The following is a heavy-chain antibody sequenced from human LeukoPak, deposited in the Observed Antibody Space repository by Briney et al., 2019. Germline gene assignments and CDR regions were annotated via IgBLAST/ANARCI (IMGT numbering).Heavy chain of an antibody. J-gene: IGHJ4*02. CDR3: ARTSHYVDIAATIPYGIYYFDY. CDR2: ISAYNGDT. V-gene: IGHV1-18*01. D-gene: IGHD5-12*01. Sequence: ASVKVSCKASGYTFTSYGINWVRHAPGQGLEWMGWISAYNGDTNYTQKLQGRVTMTTDTSTRPAYMELRSLRSDDTAVYYCARTSHYVDIAATIPYGIYYFDYWGQGTLVTVSS. CDR1: GYTFTSYG.